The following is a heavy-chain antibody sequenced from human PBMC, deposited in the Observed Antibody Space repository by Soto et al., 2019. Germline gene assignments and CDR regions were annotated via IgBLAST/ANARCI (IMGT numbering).Heavy chain of an antibody. CDR3: ARSYYDSTGFAVGP. CDR2: MYFGGSF. J-gene: IGHJ5*02. Sequence: QTQLQESGPGLVKPSETLSLNCTVSGASVSSGYWSWIRQPPGKGLEWIGFMYFGGSFNYNPSLTSRVTISVATSNNQFSLKMTSVTAADTAVYYCARSYYDSTGFAVGPWGQGTLVTVSS. CDR1: GASVSSGY. V-gene: IGHV4-59*02. D-gene: IGHD3-22*01.